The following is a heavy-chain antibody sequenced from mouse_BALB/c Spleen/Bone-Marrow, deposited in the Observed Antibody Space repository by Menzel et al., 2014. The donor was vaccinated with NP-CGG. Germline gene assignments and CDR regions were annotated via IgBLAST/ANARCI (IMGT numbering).Heavy chain of an antibody. D-gene: IGHD1-1*01. CDR1: GFDFSRYW. CDR3: AGPDYYGYLNY. J-gene: IGHJ2*01. Sequence: EVKLEESGGGLVQPGGSLKLSCAASGFDFSRYWMSWVRQAPGKGLEWIGEINPDSRTINYSPSLKDKFIISRDNAKNTLYLRLNKVRSEDTALYYCAGPDYYGYLNYWGLGTTLTVSS. V-gene: IGHV4-1*02. CDR2: INPDSRTI.